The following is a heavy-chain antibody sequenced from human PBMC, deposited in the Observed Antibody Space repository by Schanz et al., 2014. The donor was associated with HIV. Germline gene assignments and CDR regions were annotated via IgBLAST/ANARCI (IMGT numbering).Heavy chain of an antibody. J-gene: IGHJ6*02. CDR2: IWYDGSNK. CDR1: GFTFSSYG. V-gene: IGHV3-33*08. Sequence: VQLLESGGGLVQPGGSLRLSCLASGFTFSSYGMHWVRQAPGKGLEWVAVIWYDGSNKYYTDSVKGRFTISRDSSKNTLYLQMNSLRAEDTAVYYCARDAASHSYGSTMDVWGQGTTVTVSS. CDR3: ARDAASHSYGSTMDV. D-gene: IGHD5-18*01.